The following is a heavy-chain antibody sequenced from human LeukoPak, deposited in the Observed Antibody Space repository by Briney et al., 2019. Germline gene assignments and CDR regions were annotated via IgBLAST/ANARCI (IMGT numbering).Heavy chain of an antibody. J-gene: IGHJ4*02. CDR2: ISYDGSNK. D-gene: IGHD4-17*01. Sequence: GGSLRLSCAASGFTFSSYAMHWVRQAPGKGLEWVAVISYDGSNKYYADSVKGRFTISRENSKNTLYLQMNSLRAEDTAVYYCARNPSTVTTGGSGYWGQGTLVTVSS. CDR3: ARNPSTVTTGGSGY. V-gene: IGHV3-30*04. CDR1: GFTFSSYA.